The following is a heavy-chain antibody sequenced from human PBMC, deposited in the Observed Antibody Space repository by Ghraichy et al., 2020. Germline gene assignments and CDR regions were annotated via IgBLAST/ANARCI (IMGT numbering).Heavy chain of an antibody. CDR2: FFDGGST. D-gene: IGHD2-2*01. CDR1: GVSISTYY. CDR3: ARDWGSSSSGALGP. V-gene: IGHV4-59*01. Sequence: SETLSLTCTVSGVSISTYYWSWLRQPPGKGLEWIGHFFDGGSTNYNPSLKSRVTISVDKFKNHLSLKMTSVTAADTTVYYCARDWGSSSSGALGPWGQGTLVTVAS. J-gene: IGHJ5*02.